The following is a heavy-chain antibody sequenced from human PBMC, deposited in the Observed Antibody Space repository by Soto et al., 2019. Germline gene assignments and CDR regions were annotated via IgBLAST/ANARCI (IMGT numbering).Heavy chain of an antibody. CDR2: ISGDGSST. V-gene: IGHV3-23*01. D-gene: IGHD3-9*01. J-gene: IGHJ4*02. CDR3: AKDWEFDWPNYYFDY. CDR1: GFTFSSYA. Sequence: GGSLRLSCAASGFTFSSYAMSWVRQAPGKGLEWVSAISGDGSSTYFADSGKGRFTISRDNSKNTLYLQMNSLRAEDTAVYYCAKDWEFDWPNYYFDYWGQGTLVTVPQ.